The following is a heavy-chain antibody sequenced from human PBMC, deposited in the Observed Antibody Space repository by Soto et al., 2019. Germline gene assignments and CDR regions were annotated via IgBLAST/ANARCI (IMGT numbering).Heavy chain of an antibody. CDR3: ARGGYCSGGSCYFDYFQH. V-gene: IGHV4-30-4*01. Sequence: SETLSLTCTVSGGSISSGDYYWSWIRQPPGKGLEWIGYIYYSGSTYYNPSLKSRVTISVDTSKNQFSLKLSSVTAADTAVYYCARGGYCSGGSCYFDYFQHWGQ. CDR2: IYYSGST. D-gene: IGHD2-15*01. J-gene: IGHJ1*01. CDR1: GGSISSGDYY.